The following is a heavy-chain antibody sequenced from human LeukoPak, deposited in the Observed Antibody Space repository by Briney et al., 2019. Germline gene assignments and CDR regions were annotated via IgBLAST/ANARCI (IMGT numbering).Heavy chain of an antibody. J-gene: IGHJ4*02. CDR3: TRVGYIDEGIDY. D-gene: IGHD5-24*01. Sequence: GGSLRLSCAASGFPFSSYSMTRVRQAPGKGLEWVANIKPDGTTKFYVDSVKGRFTISRDNARNSLYLQMNSLRAEDTAIYYCTRVGYIDEGIDYWGQGTLVTVSS. CDR2: IKPDGTTK. CDR1: GFPFSSYS. V-gene: IGHV3-7*04.